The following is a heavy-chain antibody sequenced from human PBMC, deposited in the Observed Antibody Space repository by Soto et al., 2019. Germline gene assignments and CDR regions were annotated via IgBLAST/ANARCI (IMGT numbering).Heavy chain of an antibody. CDR2: IKQDGSEK. D-gene: IGHD3-10*01. Sequence: GGSLRLSCAASGFTFSSYWMSWVRQAPGKGLEWVANIKQDGSEKYYVDSVKGRFTNSRDNAKNSLYLQMNSLRAEDTAVYYCARDRTYVMYYYGSGSYMDVWGKGTTVTVSS. CDR3: ARDRTYVMYYYGSGSYMDV. CDR1: GFTFSSYW. V-gene: IGHV3-7*01. J-gene: IGHJ6*03.